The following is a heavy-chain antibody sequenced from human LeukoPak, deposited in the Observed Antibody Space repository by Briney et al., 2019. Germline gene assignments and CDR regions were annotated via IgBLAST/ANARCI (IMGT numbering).Heavy chain of an antibody. CDR3: AKVRSATEDARWLVPSFDY. CDR1: GFTFSSYA. CDR2: ISGSGGST. Sequence: GGSLRLSCAASGFTFSSYAMSWVRQAPGKGLEWVSAISGSGGSTYYADSVKGRFTISRDNSKNPLYLQMNSLRAEDTAVYYCAKVRSATEDARWLVPSFDYWGQGTLVTVSS. D-gene: IGHD6-19*01. V-gene: IGHV3-23*01. J-gene: IGHJ4*02.